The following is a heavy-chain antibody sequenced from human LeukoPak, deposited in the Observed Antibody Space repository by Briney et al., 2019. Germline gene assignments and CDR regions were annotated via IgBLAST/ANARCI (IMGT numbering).Heavy chain of an antibody. CDR2: INPSGGST. J-gene: IGHJ6*02. Sequence: ASVKVSCKASGYTFTSYYMHWVRQAPGQGLEWMGIINPSGGSTSYAQKFQGRVTMTRDTSTSTVYMELSNLRSEDTAVYYCARILYSHYGMDVWGQGTTVTVSS. V-gene: IGHV1-46*01. D-gene: IGHD2-8*01. CDR1: GYTFTSYY. CDR3: ARILYSHYGMDV.